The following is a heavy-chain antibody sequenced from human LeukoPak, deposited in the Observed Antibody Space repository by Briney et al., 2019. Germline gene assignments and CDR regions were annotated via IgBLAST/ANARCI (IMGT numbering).Heavy chain of an antibody. J-gene: IGHJ4*02. Sequence: GGSLRLSCVASGLTFSSYSMNWVRQAPGKGLEWVTFISSDGTNKYYTDSVKGRFTISRDNSKNSLYVQMNSLRVEDTAVYYCARDGANYDVDYWGQGTLVTVSS. V-gene: IGHV3-33*08. CDR2: ISSDGTNK. CDR3: ARDGANYDVDY. D-gene: IGHD3-16*01. CDR1: GLTFSSYS.